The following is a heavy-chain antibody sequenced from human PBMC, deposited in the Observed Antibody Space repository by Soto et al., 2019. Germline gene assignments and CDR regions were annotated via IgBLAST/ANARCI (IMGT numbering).Heavy chain of an antibody. Sequence: GGSLRLSCAASGFTFSSYGMHWVRQAPGKGLEWVAVISYDGSNKYYADSVKGRVTISRDNSKNTLYLQMNSLRAEDTALYCGAKEFRGRTGGYFDYWGQGTLVTVSS. CDR1: GFTFSSYG. D-gene: IGHD2-15*01. CDR3: AKEFRGRTGGYFDY. J-gene: IGHJ4*02. V-gene: IGHV3-30*18. CDR2: ISYDGSNK.